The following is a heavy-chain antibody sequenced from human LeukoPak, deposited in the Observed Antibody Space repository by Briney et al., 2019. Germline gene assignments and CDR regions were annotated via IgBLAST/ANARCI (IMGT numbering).Heavy chain of an antibody. D-gene: IGHD2-15*01. Sequence: GGSLRLSCAVSGFTLSNYSMNWVRQAPGKGLERISYISGSGFTIHYADSVKGRFTISRDNAKNSLYLQMNSLRAEDTAVYYCARSAWVDYFDYWGQGTLVTVSS. V-gene: IGHV3-48*01. J-gene: IGHJ4*02. CDR3: ARSAWVDYFDY. CDR2: ISGSGFTI. CDR1: GFTLSNYS.